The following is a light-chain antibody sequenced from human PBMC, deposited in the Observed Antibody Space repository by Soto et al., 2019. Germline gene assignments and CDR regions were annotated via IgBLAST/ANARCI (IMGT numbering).Light chain of an antibody. CDR2: DVM. CDR1: NSDVGAYNY. Sequence: QSALTQPRSVSGSHGQSVTVSCTGTNSDVGAYNYVSWYQQHPGKAPKLIIYDVMARPSGVPDRFSGSKSGNTASLTISGLQVEDEADYYCCSHAGRSTCVFGGGTKLTVL. V-gene: IGLV2-11*01. J-gene: IGLJ3*02. CDR3: CSHAGRSTCV.